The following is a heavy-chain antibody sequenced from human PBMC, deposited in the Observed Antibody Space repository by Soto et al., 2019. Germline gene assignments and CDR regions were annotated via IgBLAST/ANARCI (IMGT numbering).Heavy chain of an antibody. CDR1: GGTFSSYA. J-gene: IGHJ3*02. Sequence: SVKVSCKASGGTFSSYAISWVRQAPGQGLEWMGGIIPIFGTANYAQKFQGRVTITADESTSTAYMELSSLRSEDTAVYYCATDPSIAARPLDDFDIWGQGTMVTVSS. V-gene: IGHV1-69*13. CDR2: IIPIFGTA. D-gene: IGHD6-6*01. CDR3: ATDPSIAARPLDDFDI.